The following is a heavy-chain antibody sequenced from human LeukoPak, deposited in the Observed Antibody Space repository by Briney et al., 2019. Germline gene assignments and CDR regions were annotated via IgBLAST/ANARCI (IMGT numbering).Heavy chain of an antibody. D-gene: IGHD2-2*01. CDR2: IHYSGST. CDR3: ARSTLTPNIVVVPAAIVTWFDP. J-gene: IGHJ5*02. V-gene: IGHV4-31*02. Sequence: LRLSCAASGFIVSSNYMSWVRQHPGKGLEWIGYIHYSGSTYYNPSLKSRVTISVDTSRNQFSLKLSSVTAADTAVYYCARSTLTPNIVVVPAAIVTWFDPWGQGTLVTVSS. CDR1: GFIVSSNY.